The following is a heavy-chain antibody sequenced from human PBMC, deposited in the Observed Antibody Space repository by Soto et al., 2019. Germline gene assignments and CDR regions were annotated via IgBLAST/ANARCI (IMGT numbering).Heavy chain of an antibody. CDR3: ARQRIEAAFDAFDI. D-gene: IGHD6-13*01. CDR1: GNTFTTYR. Sequence: PGYSLKMSCRGSGNTFTTYRIALVLQITGKGLEWMGIIYPGDSETRYSPSFQGQVTISADKSNTTAYLQWSGLRASDTSMYYCARQRIEAAFDAFDIWGQGTMVTVSS. J-gene: IGHJ3*02. CDR2: IYPGDSET. V-gene: IGHV5-51*01.